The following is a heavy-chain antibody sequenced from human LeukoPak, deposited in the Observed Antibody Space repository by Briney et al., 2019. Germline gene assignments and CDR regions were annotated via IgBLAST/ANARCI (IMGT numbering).Heavy chain of an antibody. V-gene: IGHV3-66*02. D-gene: IGHD6-19*01. J-gene: IGHJ6*03. CDR1: GFTFSSYS. CDR2: IYSGGST. CDR3: AREWAGAYYYYYMDV. Sequence: PGGSLRLSCAASGFTFSSYSMNWVRQAPGKGLEWVSVIYSGGSTYYADSVKGRFTISRDNSKNTLYLQMNSLRAEDTAVYYCAREWAGAYYYYYMDVWGKGTTVTVSS.